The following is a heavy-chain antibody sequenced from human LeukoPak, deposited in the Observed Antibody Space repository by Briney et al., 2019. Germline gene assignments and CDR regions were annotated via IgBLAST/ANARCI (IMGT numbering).Heavy chain of an antibody. CDR2: IYSSGNT. J-gene: IGHJ4*02. CDR1: GGSISSSSYY. V-gene: IGHV4-39*07. D-gene: IGHD4-23*01. CDR3: ARNSGDY. Sequence: SETLSLTCTVSGGSISSSSYYWGWIRQPPGKGLEWIGRIYSSGNTNYNPSLKSRVTMSLDASKNQFSLKVSSVTAADTAVYYCARNSGDYWGQGTLVTVSS.